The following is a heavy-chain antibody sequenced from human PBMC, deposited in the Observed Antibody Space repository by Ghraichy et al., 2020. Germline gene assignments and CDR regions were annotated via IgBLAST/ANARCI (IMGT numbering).Heavy chain of an antibody. V-gene: IGHV4-30-2*01. CDR1: GGSISSGGYS. D-gene: IGHD3-10*01. CDR3: AGSTMVRGVIPPLDY. CDR2: IYHSGST. Sequence: SETLSLTCAVSGGSISSGGYSWSWIRQPPGKGLEWIGYIYHSGSTYYNPSLKSRVTISVDRSKNQFSLKLSSVTAADTAVYYCAGSTMVRGVIPPLDYWGQGTLVTVSS. J-gene: IGHJ4*02.